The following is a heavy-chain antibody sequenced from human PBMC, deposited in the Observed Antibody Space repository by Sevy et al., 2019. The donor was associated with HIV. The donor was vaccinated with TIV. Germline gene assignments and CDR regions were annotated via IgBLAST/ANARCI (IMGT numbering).Heavy chain of an antibody. D-gene: IGHD2-8*02. J-gene: IGHJ4*02. CDR2: IKPDGSES. Sequence: GESLKISCAASGFTFGTYWMTWVRQPPGKGLEWVANIKPDGSESSYADSVKGRFAISRDNAKNFLFLQMNSLRVEDTAVYYCARNTGDDWGQGTLVTVSS. V-gene: IGHV3-7*01. CDR1: GFTFGTYW. CDR3: ARNTGDD.